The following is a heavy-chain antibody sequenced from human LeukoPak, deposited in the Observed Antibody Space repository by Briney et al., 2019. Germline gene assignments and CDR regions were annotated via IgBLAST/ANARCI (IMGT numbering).Heavy chain of an antibody. J-gene: IGHJ6*03. Sequence: PGGSLRLSCAASGFTFSSYWMSWVRQAPGKGLEWVANIKQDGSEKYYVDSVKGRFTISRDNAKNSLYLQMNSLRAEDTAVYYCARDCMGGAAGPEGYYYYYMDVWGKGTTVTVSS. CDR1: GFTFSSYW. CDR3: ARDCMGGAAGPEGYYYYYMDV. V-gene: IGHV3-7*01. D-gene: IGHD6-13*01. CDR2: IKQDGSEK.